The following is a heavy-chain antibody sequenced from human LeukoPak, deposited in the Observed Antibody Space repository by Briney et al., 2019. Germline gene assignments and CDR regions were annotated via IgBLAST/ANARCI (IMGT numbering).Heavy chain of an antibody. D-gene: IGHD6-6*01. V-gene: IGHV3-74*01. CDR3: AREAYSSSSDEQLYYYYMDV. J-gene: IGHJ6*03. Sequence: GGSLRLSCAASGFTFSNYWMHWVRQDPGKGLVWVSFINPDGSTTNYADSVKGRFTISRDNAKNALYLQMNSLRAEDTAVYYCAREAYSSSSDEQLYYYYMDVWGKGTTVTVSS. CDR2: INPDGSTT. CDR1: GFTFSNYW.